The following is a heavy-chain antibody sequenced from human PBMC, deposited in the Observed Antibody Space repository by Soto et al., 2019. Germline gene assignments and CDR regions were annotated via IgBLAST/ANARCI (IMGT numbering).Heavy chain of an antibody. V-gene: IGHV3-7*01. CDR1: RFRFGGYW. CDR2: IKGDGSEK. Sequence: EVLLVESGGGLFQPGGSLTPSCAASRFRFGGYWMNWVRQAPGKGLEWVANIKGDGSEKYYVDSVEGRFTISRDNTKNSLDLQMNSLRVEDTAVYYCAAGFPPDFWGQGTLVTVSS. CDR3: AAGFPPDF. D-gene: IGHD3-10*01. J-gene: IGHJ4*02.